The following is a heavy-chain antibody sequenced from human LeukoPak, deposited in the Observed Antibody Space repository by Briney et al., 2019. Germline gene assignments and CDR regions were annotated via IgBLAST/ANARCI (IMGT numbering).Heavy chain of an antibody. CDR3: AVHVYHDYIDA. CDR2: IYSSGSP. V-gene: IGHV4-59*12. CDR1: GGSISSYY. Sequence: SETLSLTCPVSGGSISSYYWSWIRQPPGKVLEWIGYIYSSGSPNYNTSLKSRVTISVDTSKNQFSLKLSAVTAGDTPVYSLAVHVYHDYIDACGKGKTGTVSS. D-gene: IGHD1-1*01. J-gene: IGHJ6*03.